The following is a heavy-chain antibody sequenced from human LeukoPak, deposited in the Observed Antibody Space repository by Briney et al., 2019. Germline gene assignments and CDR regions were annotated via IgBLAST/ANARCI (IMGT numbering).Heavy chain of an antibody. D-gene: IGHD3-9*01. CDR3: AKWGDYDILTGYYDSDY. CDR1: GFTFSNYA. Sequence: GGSLRLSCAASGFTFSNYAMSWVRQAPGKGLEWVSAIVGSGSSTYYADSVKCRFTISRDNSKNTLYLQLNRLRAEDTAVYYCAKWGDYDILTGYYDSDYWGQGTLVTVSS. J-gene: IGHJ4*02. V-gene: IGHV3-23*01. CDR2: IVGSGSST.